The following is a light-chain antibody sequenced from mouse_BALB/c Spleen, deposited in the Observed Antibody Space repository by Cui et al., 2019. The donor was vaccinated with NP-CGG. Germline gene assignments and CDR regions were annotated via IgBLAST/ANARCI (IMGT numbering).Light chain of an antibody. CDR3: ALWYSNHWV. J-gene: IGLJ1*01. CDR1: TGAVTTSNY. Sequence: QAVVTPESALTTSPGEIVTLTCRSSTGAVTTSNYANWVQEKPDHLFTGLIGGTNNRAPGVPGRFSGSLIGDKAALTITGAQTEDEAIYFCALWYSNHWVFGGGTKLTVL. V-gene: IGLV1*01. CDR2: GTN.